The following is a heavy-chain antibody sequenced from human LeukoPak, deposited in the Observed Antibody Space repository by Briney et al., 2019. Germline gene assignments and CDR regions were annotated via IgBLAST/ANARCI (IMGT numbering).Heavy chain of an antibody. V-gene: IGHV1-46*01. CDR3: ASGEHCGTNSCTLPY. CDR2: VKTGGGWT. J-gene: IGHJ4*02. Sequence: EASVKVSCKASGYTFTSYYIHWVRQAPGQGLEWMGIVKTGGGWTRYAQKFQGRVTITADKSTNIAYMELSSLRSEDTAMYYCASGEHCGTNSCTLPYWGQGTLVTVSA. CDR1: GYTFTSYY. D-gene: IGHD2-15*01.